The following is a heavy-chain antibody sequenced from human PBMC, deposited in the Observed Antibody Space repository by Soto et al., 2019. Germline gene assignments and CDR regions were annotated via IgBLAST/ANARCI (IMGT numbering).Heavy chain of an antibody. J-gene: IGHJ6*02. Sequence: QVQLVQSGAEVKKPGASVKVSCKASGYTFTGYYMHWVRQAPGQGLEWMGWINPNSGGTNYAQKFQGWVTMIRDTSISTAYMELSRLRSDDTAVYYCAREGYDFWSGQSHYYYYGMDVWGQGTTVTVSS. D-gene: IGHD3-3*01. CDR3: AREGYDFWSGQSHYYYYGMDV. V-gene: IGHV1-2*04. CDR1: GYTFTGYY. CDR2: INPNSGGT.